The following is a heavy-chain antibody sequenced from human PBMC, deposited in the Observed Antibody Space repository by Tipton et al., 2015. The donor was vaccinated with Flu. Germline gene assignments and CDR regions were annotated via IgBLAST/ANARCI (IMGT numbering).Heavy chain of an antibody. CDR2: IYTSGTT. J-gene: IGHJ6*02. Sequence: TLSLTCTVSGGSINNGTYYWSWIRQPAGKGLEWIGRIYTSGTTNYNPSLKSRVTISVDTSKNQFSLKLTSVTAADTAVYYCARSRFPYYYYGMDVWGQGTTVTVSS. CDR1: GGSINNGTYY. D-gene: IGHD3-16*01. V-gene: IGHV4-61*02. CDR3: ARSRFPYYYYGMDV.